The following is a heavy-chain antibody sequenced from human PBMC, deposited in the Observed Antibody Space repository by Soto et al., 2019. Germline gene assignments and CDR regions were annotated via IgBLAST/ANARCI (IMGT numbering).Heavy chain of an antibody. Sequence: SETLSLTCTVSGGSISMDGYYWTWIRQHPGKGLEWIGYIYYTGITHYNPSLKSRVTISIDTSNNQFSLTVNSVTAADTAVYYCAGGTSSWFDYWGQGTRVTVSS. V-gene: IGHV4-31*03. CDR1: GGSISMDGYY. D-gene: IGHD6-13*01. CDR3: AGGTSSWFDY. CDR2: IYYTGIT. J-gene: IGHJ4*02.